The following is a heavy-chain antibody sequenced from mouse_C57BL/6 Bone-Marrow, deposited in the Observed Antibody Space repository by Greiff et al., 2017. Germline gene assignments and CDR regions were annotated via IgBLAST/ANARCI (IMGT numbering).Heavy chain of an antibody. CDR2: IHPNSGST. V-gene: IGHV1-64*01. Sequence: QVQLQQPGAELVKPGASVKLSCKASGYTFTSYWMPWVKQRPGQGLEWIGMIHPNSGSTNYNEKFKSKATLTVDKSSSTAYMQLSSLTSEDSAVYYCARDGYSYAMDYWGQGTSVTVSS. J-gene: IGHJ4*01. CDR1: GYTFTSYW. CDR3: ARDGYSYAMDY. D-gene: IGHD2-3*01.